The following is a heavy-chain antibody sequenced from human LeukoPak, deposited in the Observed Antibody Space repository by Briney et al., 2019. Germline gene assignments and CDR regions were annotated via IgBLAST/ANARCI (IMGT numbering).Heavy chain of an antibody. Sequence: SETLSLTCAVYGGSFSGYSWNWIRQPPVKGLEWIGEINHSGGTNYNPSLKSRVTVSVDTSKKQFSLKLSSVTAADTAVYYCARGVDYYGVWGQGTLVTVSS. V-gene: IGHV4-34*01. CDR3: ARGVDYYGV. CDR1: GGSFSGYS. D-gene: IGHD3-10*01. CDR2: INHSGGT. J-gene: IGHJ4*02.